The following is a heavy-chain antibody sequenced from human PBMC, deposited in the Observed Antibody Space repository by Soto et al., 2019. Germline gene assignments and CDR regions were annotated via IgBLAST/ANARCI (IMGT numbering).Heavy chain of an antibody. D-gene: IGHD3-16*01. CDR3: AADIPDWGAYAFDY. Sequence: EVQLVESGGGLVEPGGSLRLSCAASGFTFNGAWMNWVRQGPGKGLEWVGRVKSKVDGETIDYAAPVKGRFTISRDDSRNTVYLQMNSLSTEDTAMYYCAADIPDWGAYAFDYWGQGALVTVSS. J-gene: IGHJ4*02. CDR2: VKSKVDGETI. V-gene: IGHV3-15*07. CDR1: GFTFNGAW.